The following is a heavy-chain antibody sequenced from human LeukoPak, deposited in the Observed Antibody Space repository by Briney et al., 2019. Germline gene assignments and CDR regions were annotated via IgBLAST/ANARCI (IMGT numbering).Heavy chain of an antibody. D-gene: IGHD5-18*01. J-gene: IGHJ4*02. CDR1: GFTFSSYW. Sequence: GGSLRLSCAASGFTFSSYWMHWVRQAPGKGLVWVSRINSDGSSTSYADSVKGRFTISRDNAKNTLYLQMNSLRAEDTAVYYCARRSSSYGTPPYDYWGQGTLVTVSS. CDR2: INSDGSST. V-gene: IGHV3-74*01. CDR3: ARRSSSYGTPPYDY.